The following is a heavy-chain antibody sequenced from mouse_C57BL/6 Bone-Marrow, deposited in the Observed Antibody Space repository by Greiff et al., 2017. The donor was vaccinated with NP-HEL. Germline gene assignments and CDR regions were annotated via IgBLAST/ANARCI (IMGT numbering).Heavy chain of an antibody. J-gene: IGHJ4*01. CDR1: GISITTGNYR. D-gene: IGHD1-1*01. CDR2: IYYSGTI. Sequence: VQLKESGPGLVKPSQPVFLTCTVTGISITTGNYRWSWIRQFPGNKLEWIGYIYYSGTITYNPSLTSRTTITRDTPKNQFFLEMNSLTAEDTATYYCARSYFGGAMDYWGQGTSVTVSS. V-gene: IGHV3-5*01. CDR3: ARSYFGGAMDY.